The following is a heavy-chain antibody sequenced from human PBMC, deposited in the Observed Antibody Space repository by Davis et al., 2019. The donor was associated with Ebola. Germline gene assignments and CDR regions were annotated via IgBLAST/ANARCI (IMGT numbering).Heavy chain of an antibody. CDR2: IIPILGAT. D-gene: IGHD2-15*01. Sequence: AASVKVSCKASGGTFRGHAISWVRQAPGQGLEWMGGIIPILGATNYAQKFQGRVTITADKSTSPVYMELTSLRSEDTAVYFCASADVVGWRRPEGDWFFDLWGRGALVTVSS. CDR1: GGTFRGHA. J-gene: IGHJ2*01. V-gene: IGHV1-69*06. CDR3: ASADVVGWRRPEGDWFFDL.